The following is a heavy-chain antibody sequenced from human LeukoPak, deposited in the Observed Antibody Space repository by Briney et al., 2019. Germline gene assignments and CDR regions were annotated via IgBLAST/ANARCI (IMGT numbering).Heavy chain of an antibody. D-gene: IGHD3-10*01. Sequence: PSETLSLTCTVSGGSISSSSYYWGWIRQPPGKGLEWIGSIYYSGSTYYNPSLKSRVTISVDTSKNQFSLKLSSVTAADTAVYYCARRVDYGSGSYYQIDYWGQGTLVTVSS. CDR1: GGSISSSSYY. J-gene: IGHJ4*02. V-gene: IGHV4-39*01. CDR2: IYYSGST. CDR3: ARRVDYGSGSYYQIDY.